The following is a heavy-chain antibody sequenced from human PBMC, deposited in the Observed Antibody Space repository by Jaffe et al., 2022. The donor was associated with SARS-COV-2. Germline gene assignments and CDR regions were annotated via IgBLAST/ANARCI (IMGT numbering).Heavy chain of an antibody. D-gene: IGHD3-10*01. CDR2: ISWNGDRT. Sequence: EVQLVESGGVVVQPGGSLRLSCAASGFTFDDYIMHWVRQAPGKGLEWISLISWNGDRTYYADSVKGRFAVSRDNSKTSLYLQMNSLKTEDTAFYYCAKDLQGSIDYWGQGTLVTVSS. V-gene: IGHV3-43*01. J-gene: IGHJ4*02. CDR3: AKDLQGSIDY. CDR1: GFTFDDYI.